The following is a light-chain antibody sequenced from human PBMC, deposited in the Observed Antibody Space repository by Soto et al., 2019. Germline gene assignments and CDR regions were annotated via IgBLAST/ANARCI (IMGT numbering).Light chain of an antibody. J-gene: IGKJ5*01. CDR1: QSVGGY. CDR3: HQRSNCPPIT. V-gene: IGKV3-11*01. CDR2: DAS. Sequence: LNNSPFALSLNQRERATLSCGASQSVGGYLAWYQQKPGQAPRLLIYDASNRATGIPARFSGSGSGTDFTLTISSLEPEDFAIYYCHQRSNCPPITFGQGTRLEIK.